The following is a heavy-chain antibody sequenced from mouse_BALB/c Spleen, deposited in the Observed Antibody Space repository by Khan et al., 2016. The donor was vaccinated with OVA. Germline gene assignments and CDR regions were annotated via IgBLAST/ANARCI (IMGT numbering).Heavy chain of an antibody. CDR3: TRGGYDGDY. J-gene: IGHJ2*01. D-gene: IGHD2-14*01. Sequence: LQQPGSELVRPGASVKLSCKAPGYTFTSYWMHWVKQRPGQGLEWIGNIYPGSGSTNYDEKFKSKATLTVDTSSSTAYMQLSSLTSEDSAVYYCTRGGYDGDYWGQGTTLTVSS. CDR1: GYTFTSYW. CDR2: IYPGSGST. V-gene: IGHV1S22*01.